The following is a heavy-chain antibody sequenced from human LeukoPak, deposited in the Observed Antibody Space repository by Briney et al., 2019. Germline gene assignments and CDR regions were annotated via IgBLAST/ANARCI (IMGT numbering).Heavy chain of an antibody. Sequence: GGSLRLSCAAAGFIFSSYWMHWVRQAPGKGLVWVSRINSDGSSTSYADSVKGRFTISRDNSKNTLYLQMNSLRAEDTAVYYCAKVRGYSYGPLDYWGQGTLVTVSS. J-gene: IGHJ4*02. CDR1: GFIFSSYW. CDR2: INSDGSST. CDR3: AKVRGYSYGPLDY. D-gene: IGHD5-18*01. V-gene: IGHV3-74*01.